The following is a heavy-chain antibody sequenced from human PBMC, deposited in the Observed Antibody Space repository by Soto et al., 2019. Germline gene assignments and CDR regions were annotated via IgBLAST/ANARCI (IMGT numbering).Heavy chain of an antibody. CDR1: GGSINTYY. Sequence: SETLSLTCAVSGGSINTYYWSWVRQPPGKGLEWIGNIHHSGSTNYNPSLNSRVTISIDTSKNKLSLWLNSVTAADTAVYYCAKDDSSGWYDGGYYFDYWGQGTLVTVSS. D-gene: IGHD6-19*01. CDR3: AKDDSSGWYDGGYYFDY. CDR2: IHHSGST. V-gene: IGHV4-59*01. J-gene: IGHJ4*02.